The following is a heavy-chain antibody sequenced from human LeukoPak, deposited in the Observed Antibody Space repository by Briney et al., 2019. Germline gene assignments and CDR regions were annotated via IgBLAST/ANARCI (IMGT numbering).Heavy chain of an antibody. J-gene: IGHJ4*02. CDR1: GGTFSSYA. V-gene: IGHV1-69*05. Sequence: SVKVSCKASGGTFSSYAISWVRQAPGQGLEWMGRIIPIFGTANYAQKFQGRVTITTDESTSTAYIELSSLRSEDTAVYYCARVVVGATTWYDYWGQGTLVTVSS. CDR3: ARVVVGATTWYDY. D-gene: IGHD1-26*01. CDR2: IIPIFGTA.